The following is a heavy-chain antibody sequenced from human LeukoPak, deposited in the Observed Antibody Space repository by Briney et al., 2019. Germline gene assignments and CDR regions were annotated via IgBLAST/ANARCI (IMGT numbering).Heavy chain of an antibody. D-gene: IGHD3-10*01. V-gene: IGHV4-34*01. CDR1: GGSFSGYY. J-gene: IGHJ4*02. Sequence: PSETLSLTCAVYGGSFSGYYWSWIRQPPGKGLGWIGEINHSGSTNYNPSLKSRVTISVDTSKNQFSLKLSSVTAADTAVYYCARGRPFAGFDYWGQGTLVTVSS. CDR2: INHSGST. CDR3: ARGRPFAGFDY.